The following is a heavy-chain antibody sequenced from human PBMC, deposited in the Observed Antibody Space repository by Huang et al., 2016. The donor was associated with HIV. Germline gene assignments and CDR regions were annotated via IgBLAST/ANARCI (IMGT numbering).Heavy chain of an antibody. J-gene: IGHJ4*02. CDR1: GYTFSNDD. V-gene: IGHV1-8*01. CDR2: MNPNSGNT. D-gene: IGHD2-15*01. CDR3: ATLPPVNYGRSGGRVRDY. Sequence: QVQLVQSGAEVKKPGASVKVSCKASGYTFSNDDINWVRQAPGQGLEWMGWMNPNSGNTGYARKFQGRVTMTRSTSISTAYMELSRLRFEDTAVYYCATLPPVNYGRSGGRVRDYWGQGSLVTVSS.